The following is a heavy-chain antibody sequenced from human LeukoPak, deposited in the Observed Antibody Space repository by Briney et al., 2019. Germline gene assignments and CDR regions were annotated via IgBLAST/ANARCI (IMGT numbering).Heavy chain of an antibody. CDR2: ISGDESAT. D-gene: IGHD2/OR15-2a*01. CDR3: AKGNNSFSFTLDY. CDR1: GFTFRDFS. J-gene: IGHJ4*02. V-gene: IGHV3-43*02. Sequence: PGGSLRLSCAASGFTFRDFSMHWVRQAPGKGLEWVSLISGDESATHYADSVKGRFTISRDNSEHSVYLQMTGLTVEDTAFYYCAKGNNSFSFTLDYWRQGALVTVSS.